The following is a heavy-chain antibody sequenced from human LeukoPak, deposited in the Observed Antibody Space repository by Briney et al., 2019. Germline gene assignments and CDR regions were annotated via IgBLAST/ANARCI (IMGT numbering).Heavy chain of an antibody. CDR3: ARVQQLSPIYYYYYMDV. V-gene: IGHV4-59*01. Sequence: SETLSLTCTVSGGSISSYYWSWIRQPPGKGLEWIGYIYYSGSTNYNPSLKSRVTISVDTSKNQFSLKVSSVTVADTAVYYCARVQQLSPIYYYYYMDVWGKGTTVTVSS. CDR2: IYYSGST. J-gene: IGHJ6*03. CDR1: GGSISSYY. D-gene: IGHD6-13*01.